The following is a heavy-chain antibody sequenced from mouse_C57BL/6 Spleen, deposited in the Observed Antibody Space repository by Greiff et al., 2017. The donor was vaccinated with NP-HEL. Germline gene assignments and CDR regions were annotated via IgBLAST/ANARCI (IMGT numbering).Heavy chain of an antibody. J-gene: IGHJ3*01. D-gene: IGHD4-1*01. CDR3: ARQGWDEGFAY. CDR2: ISSGGSYT. Sequence: EVQGVESGGDLVKPGGSLKLSCAASGFTFSSYGMSWVRQTPDKRLEWVATISSGGSYTYYPDSVKGRFTISRDNAKNTLYLQMSSLKSEDTAMYYCARQGWDEGFAYWGQGTLVTVSA. CDR1: GFTFSSYG. V-gene: IGHV5-6*01.